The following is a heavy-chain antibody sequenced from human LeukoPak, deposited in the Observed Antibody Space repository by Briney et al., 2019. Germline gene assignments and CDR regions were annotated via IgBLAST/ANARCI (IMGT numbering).Heavy chain of an antibody. J-gene: IGHJ6*03. CDR2: IKQDGSEK. D-gene: IGHD2-2*02. V-gene: IGHV3-7*01. Sequence: GGSLRLSCAASGFTFSSYWMSWVRQAPGKGLEWVANIKQDGSEKYYVDSVKGRFTISRDNAKNSLYLQMNSLRAEDTAVYYCARAAVPAAITVDYYYYYMDVWGKGTTVTVSS. CDR3: ARAAVPAAITVDYYYYYMDV. CDR1: GFTFSSYW.